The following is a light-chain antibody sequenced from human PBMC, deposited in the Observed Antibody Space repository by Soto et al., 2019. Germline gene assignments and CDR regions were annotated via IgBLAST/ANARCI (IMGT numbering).Light chain of an antibody. J-gene: IGLJ2*01. V-gene: IGLV2-23*01. CDR2: EGS. Sequence: QSALTQPASVSGSPGQSITISCTGTSSDVGSYNLVSWYQQHPGKAPKLMIYEGSKRPSGVSNRFSGSKSGNTASLTISGLQGEDEADYYCCSYAGSSTLLVFGGGTKLTVL. CDR1: SSDVGSYNL. CDR3: CSYAGSSTLLV.